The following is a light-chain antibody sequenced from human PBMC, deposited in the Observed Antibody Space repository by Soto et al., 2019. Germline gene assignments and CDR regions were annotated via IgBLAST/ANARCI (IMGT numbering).Light chain of an antibody. J-gene: IGKJ4*01. V-gene: IGKV3-11*01. CDR2: DAS. CDR1: QSVSSY. Sequence: EIVLTQSPATLSLSPGERATLSCRAGQSVSSYLAWYQQKPGQAPRLLIYDASNRATGIPARFSGSGSGTDLTLTISSLEPEDFAVYYCQQRSNWPPLTFGGGTKVEIK. CDR3: QQRSNWPPLT.